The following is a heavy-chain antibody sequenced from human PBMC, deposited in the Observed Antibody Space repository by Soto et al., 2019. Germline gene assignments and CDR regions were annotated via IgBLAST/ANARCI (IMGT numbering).Heavy chain of an antibody. CDR1: GYTFTSYY. D-gene: IGHD6-19*01. CDR3: ARALPYSSGPTNSFDP. V-gene: IGHV1-46*01. Sequence: ASVKVSCKASGYTFTSYYMHWVRQAPGQGLEWMGIINPSGGSTSYAQKFQGRVTMTRDTSTSTVYMELSSLRSEDTAVYYCARALPYSSGPTNSFDPWGQVTLVTVAS. J-gene: IGHJ5*02. CDR2: INPSGGST.